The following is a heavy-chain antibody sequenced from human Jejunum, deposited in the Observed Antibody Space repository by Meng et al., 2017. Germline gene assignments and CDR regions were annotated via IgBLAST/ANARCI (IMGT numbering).Heavy chain of an antibody. CDR3: AREANYRNFDS. CDR2: FFSSSSA. D-gene: IGHD3-10*01. CDR1: GGSITNEF. J-gene: IGHJ4*02. Sequence: QVRLQEPGPRLVKRSETLTLTCTVSGGSITNEFWNWIRQPAGKGLEWIGRFFSSSSANYNPSLKSRVTISRDTSKNQISLRLISVTAADTAVYYCAREANYRNFDSWGQGTLVTVSS. V-gene: IGHV4-4*07.